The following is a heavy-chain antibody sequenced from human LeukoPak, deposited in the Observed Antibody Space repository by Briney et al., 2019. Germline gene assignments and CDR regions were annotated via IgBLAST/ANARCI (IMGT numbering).Heavy chain of an antibody. CDR2: IYHSGST. CDR3: ASSGVVVVPAAPPGPDYYYYYGMDV. Sequence: SGTLSLTCAVSGGSISSSNWWSWVRQPPGKGLEWIGEIYHSGSTNYNPSLKSRVTISVDKSKNQFSLKLSSVTAADTAVYYCASSGVVVVPAAPPGPDYYYYYGMDVWGQGTTVTVSS. D-gene: IGHD2-2*01. CDR1: GGSISSSNW. J-gene: IGHJ6*02. V-gene: IGHV4-4*02.